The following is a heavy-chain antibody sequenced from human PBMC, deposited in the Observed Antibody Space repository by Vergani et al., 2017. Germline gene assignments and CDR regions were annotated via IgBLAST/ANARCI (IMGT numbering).Heavy chain of an antibody. CDR3: ARXLGCSSTSCYCCRNQPPYYYYMDV. Sequence: QVQLQESGPGLVKPSQTLSLTCTVSGGSISSGSYYWSWIRQPAGKGLEWIGRIYTSGSTNYNPSLKSRVTISVDTSKNQVSLKLSSVTAADTAVYYCARXLGCSSTSCYCCRNQPPYYYYMDVWGKGTTVTVSS. D-gene: IGHD2-2*01. CDR2: IYTSGST. V-gene: IGHV4-61*02. CDR1: GGSISSGSYY. J-gene: IGHJ6*03.